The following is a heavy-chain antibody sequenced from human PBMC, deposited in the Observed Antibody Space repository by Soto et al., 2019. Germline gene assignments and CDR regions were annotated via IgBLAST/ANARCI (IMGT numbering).Heavy chain of an antibody. D-gene: IGHD3-3*01. Sequence: SLKVSCKASAGTFSSYAISWVRQPPGQGLEWMGGIIPIFGTANYARKFQGRVTITADESTSTAYMELSSLRSEDTAVYYCARGDTYYDFWSGYQNRGYYGMDVWGQGTTVTVSS. V-gene: IGHV1-69*13. CDR3: ARGDTYYDFWSGYQNRGYYGMDV. CDR2: IIPIFGTA. J-gene: IGHJ6*02. CDR1: AGTFSSYA.